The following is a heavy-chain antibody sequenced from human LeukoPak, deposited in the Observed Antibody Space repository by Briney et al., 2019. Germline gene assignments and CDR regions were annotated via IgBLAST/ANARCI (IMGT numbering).Heavy chain of an antibody. J-gene: IGHJ4*02. D-gene: IGHD4-23*01. CDR3: ARDSLSIYGGYLPAGY. Sequence: PGGSLRLSCAASGFTFSSYAMSWVRQAPGKGLEWVSAISGSGDRTYYADSVKGRFTISRDNSKNTLYLQMNSPRAEDTAVYYCARDSLSIYGGYLPAGYWGQGTRDRVSS. CDR2: ISGSGDRT. V-gene: IGHV3-23*01. CDR1: GFTFSSYA.